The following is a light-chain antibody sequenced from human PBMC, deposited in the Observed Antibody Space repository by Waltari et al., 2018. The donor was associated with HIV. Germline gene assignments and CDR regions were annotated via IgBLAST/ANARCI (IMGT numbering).Light chain of an antibody. Sequence: QSALTQPASVSGSPGQSVTISCTGTNNDIGGYDFVSWYQQHPGQAPQLIIFGVTSRPAWVSARCSGSRSGNTASLIISGLQADDEAEYYCSSYAGRYTRPFGGGTKLAVL. J-gene: IGLJ3*02. CDR3: SSYAGRYTRP. CDR1: NNDIGGYDF. CDR2: GVT. V-gene: IGLV2-23*02.